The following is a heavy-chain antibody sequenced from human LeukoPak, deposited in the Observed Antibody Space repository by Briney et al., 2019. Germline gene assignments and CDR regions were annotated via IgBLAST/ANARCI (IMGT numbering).Heavy chain of an antibody. CDR3: ARRCSSTSCSYNWFDP. CDR1: GGSFSGYY. J-gene: IGHJ5*02. D-gene: IGHD2-2*01. Sequence: EASETLSLTCAVYGGSFSGYYWSWIRQPPGKGLKWIGEINHSGSTNYNPSLKSRVTISVDTSKSQFSLKLSSVTAADTAVYYCARRCSSTSCSYNWFDPWGQGTLVTVSS. CDR2: INHSGST. V-gene: IGHV4-34*01.